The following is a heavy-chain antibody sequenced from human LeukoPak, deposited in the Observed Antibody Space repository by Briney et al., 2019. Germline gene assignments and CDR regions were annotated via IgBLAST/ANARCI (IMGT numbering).Heavy chain of an antibody. CDR2: IDRDGSRI. Sequence: PGGSLGLSCAVSGFTFSSYWMHWVRQAPGKGLVWVSRIDRDGSRINYADSVKGRFTISRDNSKNTLYLQMNSLRAEDTAVYYCAKDSFSSGWSYYFDYWGQGTLVTVS. D-gene: IGHD6-19*01. V-gene: IGHV3-74*01. CDR3: AKDSFSSGWSYYFDY. CDR1: GFTFSSYW. J-gene: IGHJ4*02.